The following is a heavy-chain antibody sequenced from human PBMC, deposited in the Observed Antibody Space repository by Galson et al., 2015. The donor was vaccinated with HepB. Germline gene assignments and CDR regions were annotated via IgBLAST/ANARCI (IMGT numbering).Heavy chain of an antibody. CDR3: VRDALGGYDF. V-gene: IGHV3-7*03. CDR1: GFTFTDHW. Sequence: SLRLSCAASGFTFTDHWMSWVRQTPRRGLEWVTNLNQHENEKYYADSVKGRFSISGDNAKNSLYLQMNSLIDEDPAVYYCVRDALGGYDFWGQGTTVIVSS. J-gene: IGHJ3*01. CDR2: LNQHENEK. D-gene: IGHD3-22*01.